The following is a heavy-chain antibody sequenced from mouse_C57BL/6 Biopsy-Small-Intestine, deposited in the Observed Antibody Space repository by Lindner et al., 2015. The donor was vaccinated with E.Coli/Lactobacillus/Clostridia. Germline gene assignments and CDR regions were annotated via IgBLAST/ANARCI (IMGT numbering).Heavy chain of an antibody. CDR3: ATRWLYYFDY. Sequence: VQLQESGPVLVKPGASVKMSCKSSGYTFTDYYMNWVKQSHGKSLEWIGVLNPYNGGTSYNQKFKGKATLTVDKSSSTAYMELNSLTSEDSAVYYCATRWLYYFDYWGQGSTLTVSS. D-gene: IGHD1-1*02. CDR2: LNPYNGGT. CDR1: GYTFTDYY. J-gene: IGHJ2*01. V-gene: IGHV1-19*01.